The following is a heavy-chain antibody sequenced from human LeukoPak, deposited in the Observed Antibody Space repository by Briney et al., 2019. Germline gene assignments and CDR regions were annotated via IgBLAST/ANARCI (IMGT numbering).Heavy chain of an antibody. Sequence: HGESLNFSGKASGYSFTSYWIGWVRQLPGKGLEGMGIIYPGDSDTRYSPSFQGQVTISADKSISTDYLQWSSLKASDTAMYYCARPPRGYCSSTSCPSTFDIWGQGTMVTVSS. D-gene: IGHD2-2*01. CDR2: IYPGDSDT. J-gene: IGHJ3*02. CDR3: ARPPRGYCSSTSCPSTFDI. CDR1: GYSFTSYW. V-gene: IGHV5-51*01.